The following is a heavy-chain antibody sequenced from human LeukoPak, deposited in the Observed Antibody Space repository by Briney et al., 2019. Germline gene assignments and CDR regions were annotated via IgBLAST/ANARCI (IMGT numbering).Heavy chain of an antibody. J-gene: IGHJ4*02. CDR1: GFIFNNYA. CDR3: AKDNRRHYTSGPNPDSLH. CDR2: ISWNSGSI. V-gene: IGHV3-9*01. Sequence: GGSLRLSCAGSGFIFNNYAMHWVQQPPGNGLEWVSGISWNSGSIDYADSVKGRFTISRDNAKNSLYLQMNSLRVEDTAFYYCAKDNRRHYTSGPNPDSLHWGQGALVTVSS. D-gene: IGHD6-19*01.